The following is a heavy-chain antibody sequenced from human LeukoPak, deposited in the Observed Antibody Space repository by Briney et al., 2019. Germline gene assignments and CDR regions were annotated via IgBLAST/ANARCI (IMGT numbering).Heavy chain of an antibody. CDR3: AREGVEEAAIDY. CDR1: GFTFSSYS. Sequence: GGSLRLSCAASGFTFSSYSMNWVRQAPGKGLEWVSYISSSSSTIYYADSAKGRFTISRDNAKNSLYLQMNSLRAEDTAVYYCAREGVEEAAIDYWAREPWSPSPQ. J-gene: IGHJ4*02. CDR2: ISSSSSTI. D-gene: IGHD6-13*01. V-gene: IGHV3-48*04.